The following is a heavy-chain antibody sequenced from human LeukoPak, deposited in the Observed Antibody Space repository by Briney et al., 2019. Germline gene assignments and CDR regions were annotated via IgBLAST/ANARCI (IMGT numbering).Heavy chain of an antibody. D-gene: IGHD2-15*01. CDR2: ISGSGNTT. J-gene: IGHJ2*01. Sequence: GGSLRLSCAASQFTFSNYAMSWVRQAPGKGLEWVSAISGSGNTTYFGDSVTGRFTISRDNPKNTVYLQMNSLSAEDTAVYYCAKGPAPYCSGGSCYSPHWYFDLWGRGTLITVSS. V-gene: IGHV3-23*01. CDR1: QFTFSNYA. CDR3: AKGPAPYCSGGSCYSPHWYFDL.